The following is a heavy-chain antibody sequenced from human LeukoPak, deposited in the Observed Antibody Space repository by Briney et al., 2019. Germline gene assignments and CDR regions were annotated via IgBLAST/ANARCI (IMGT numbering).Heavy chain of an antibody. CDR1: GFTFSSYW. Sequence: GGSLRLSCAASGFTFSSYWMSWVRQAPGKGLEWVANIKQDGSEKYYVDSVKGRFTISRDNAKNSLYLQMNSLRAEDTAVYYCARVRGHGGYYFDYWGQGTLVTVSS. CDR2: IKQDGSEK. D-gene: IGHD3-16*01. V-gene: IGHV3-7*01. CDR3: ARVRGHGGYYFDY. J-gene: IGHJ4*02.